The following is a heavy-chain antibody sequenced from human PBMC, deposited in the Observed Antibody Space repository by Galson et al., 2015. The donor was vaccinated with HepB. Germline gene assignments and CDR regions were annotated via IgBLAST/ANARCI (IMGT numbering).Heavy chain of an antibody. D-gene: IGHD3-3*01. V-gene: IGHV4-61*02. J-gene: IGHJ5*02. CDR3: AREMDYDFWSGGRNWFDP. Sequence: TLSLTCTVSGGSITSGSYYYSWVRQPAGKQLEWIGRIHSDGSTNYNPSLKSRVTISVDTSKNQFYLKLTSVNAADMAVYYCAREMDYDFWSGGRNWFDPWGQGTLVTVSS. CDR2: IHSDGST. CDR1: GGSITSGSYY.